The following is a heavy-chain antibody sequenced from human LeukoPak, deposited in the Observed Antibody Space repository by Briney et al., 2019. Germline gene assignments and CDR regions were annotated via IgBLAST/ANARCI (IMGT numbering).Heavy chain of an antibody. V-gene: IGHV4-59*01. J-gene: IGHJ4*02. CDR3: ARDVGVVGDTAFDY. D-gene: IGHD1-26*01. Sequence: SETLSLTCTVSGGSISSYYWSWIRQPPGKGLEWIGYIYYSGSTNYNPSLKSRVTISGDTSKNQFSLKLRSVTAADTAVYYCARDVGVVGDTAFDYWGQGTLVTVSS. CDR2: IYYSGST. CDR1: GGSISSYY.